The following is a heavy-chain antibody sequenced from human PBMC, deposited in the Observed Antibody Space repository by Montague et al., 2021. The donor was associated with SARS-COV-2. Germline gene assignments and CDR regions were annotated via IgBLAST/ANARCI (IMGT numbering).Heavy chain of an antibody. CDR1: GGSISSSSYY. Sequence: SETLSLTCTVSGGSISSSSYYWGWIRQPPGKGLEWIGSIYYSGSTYYKPCLKSRVTISVDTSKNQFSLKLSSVTAADTAVYYCARVGRQQLVRLSGMDVWGQGTTVTVSS. D-gene: IGHD6-13*01. CDR2: IYYSGST. V-gene: IGHV4-39*07. CDR3: ARVGRQQLVRLSGMDV. J-gene: IGHJ6*02.